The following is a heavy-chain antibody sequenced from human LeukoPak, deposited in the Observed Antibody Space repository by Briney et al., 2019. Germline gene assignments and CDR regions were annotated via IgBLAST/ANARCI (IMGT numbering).Heavy chain of an antibody. D-gene: IGHD3-3*01. CDR1: GGTFSSYA. Sequence: AASVKVSCKASGGTFSSYAISWVRQAPGQGLEWMGGIIPIFGTANYAQKFQGRVTITADESTSTAYIELSSLRSEDTAVYYCARVSWSGYSPCFDYWGQGTLVTVSS. CDR3: ARVSWSGYSPCFDY. CDR2: IIPIFGTA. V-gene: IGHV1-69*13. J-gene: IGHJ4*02.